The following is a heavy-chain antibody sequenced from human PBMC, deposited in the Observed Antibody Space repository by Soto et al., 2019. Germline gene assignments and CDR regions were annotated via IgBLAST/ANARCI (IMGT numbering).Heavy chain of an antibody. Sequence: PSETLSLTCTVSGGSVSSGSYYWSWIRQPPGKGLEWIGYIYYSGSTNYNPSLKSRVTISVDTSKNQFSLKLSSVTAADTAVYYCATMPAVKLYYYGMDVCGQGTTVTVSS. CDR2: IYYSGST. J-gene: IGHJ6*02. CDR3: ATMPAVKLYYYGMDV. CDR1: GGSVSSGSYY. V-gene: IGHV4-61*01. D-gene: IGHD4-4*01.